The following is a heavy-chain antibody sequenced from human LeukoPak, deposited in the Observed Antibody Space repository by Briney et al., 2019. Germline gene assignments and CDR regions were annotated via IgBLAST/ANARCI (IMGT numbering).Heavy chain of an antibody. CDR3: AREPDDYVWGSYRA. V-gene: IGHV3-7*01. CDR2: IKQDGSEK. Sequence: GGSLRLSCAASRFTFSTYWMSWVRQAPGKGLEWVANIKQDGSEKYYVDSVKGRFTISRDNAKNSLYLQMNSLRVEDTAVYYCAREPDDYVWGSYRAWGQGTLVTVSS. D-gene: IGHD3-16*02. CDR1: RFTFSTYW. J-gene: IGHJ5*02.